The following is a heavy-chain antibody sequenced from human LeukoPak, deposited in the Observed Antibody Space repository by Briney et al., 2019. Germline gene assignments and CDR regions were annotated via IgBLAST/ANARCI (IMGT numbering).Heavy chain of an antibody. V-gene: IGHV1-69*06. CDR1: GGTFSSYA. CDR3: ARRVYCSSTSCYDLIDY. J-gene: IGHJ4*02. Sequence: ASVKVSCKASGGTFSSYAISWVRQAPGQGLEWMGGIIPIFGTANYAQKFQGRVTITADKSTSTAYMELSRLRSDDTAVYYCARRVYCSSTSCYDLIDYWGQGTLVTVSS. CDR2: IIPIFGTA. D-gene: IGHD2-2*01.